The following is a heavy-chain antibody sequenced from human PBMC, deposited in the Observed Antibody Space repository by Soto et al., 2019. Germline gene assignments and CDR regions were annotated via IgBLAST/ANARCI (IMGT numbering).Heavy chain of an antibody. CDR3: AREAYYGSRLHDY. Sequence: GGSLRLSCAASGFTFSDYYMSWIRQAPGKGLEWVSYISSSSSYTNYADSVKGRFTISRDNAKNSLYLQMNSLRAEDTAVYYCAREAYYGSRLHDYWGQGTLVTVSS. CDR2: ISSSSSYT. V-gene: IGHV3-11*06. J-gene: IGHJ4*02. CDR1: GFTFSDYY. D-gene: IGHD3-10*01.